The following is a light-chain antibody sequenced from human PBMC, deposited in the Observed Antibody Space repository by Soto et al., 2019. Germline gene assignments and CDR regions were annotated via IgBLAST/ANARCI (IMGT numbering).Light chain of an antibody. J-gene: IGKJ1*01. CDR3: QQYNNWLTWT. Sequence: VLTQSPGTLSLSPGESATLSCRGSQSVSSNLAWYQQKPGQAPRLLIYGAYTRATGIPARFSGSGSGTEFTLTISSLQSEDFAVYYCQQYNNWLTWTCGQGTKVDIK. V-gene: IGKV3-15*01. CDR1: QSVSSN. CDR2: GAY.